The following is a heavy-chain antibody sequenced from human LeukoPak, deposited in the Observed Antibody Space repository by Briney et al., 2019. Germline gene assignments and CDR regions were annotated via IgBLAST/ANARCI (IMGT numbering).Heavy chain of an antibody. CDR3: AREDHSNYNY. CDR1: GFTVRSSY. Sequence: GGSLRLSCAASGFTVRSSYMSWVRQAPGKGLEWVGRIKSKTDGGTTDYAAPVKGRFTISRDNAKNPLYLQMNSLRAEDTAVYYCAREDHSNYNYWGQGTLVTVSS. J-gene: IGHJ4*02. D-gene: IGHD4-11*01. CDR2: IKSKTDGGTT. V-gene: IGHV3-15*01.